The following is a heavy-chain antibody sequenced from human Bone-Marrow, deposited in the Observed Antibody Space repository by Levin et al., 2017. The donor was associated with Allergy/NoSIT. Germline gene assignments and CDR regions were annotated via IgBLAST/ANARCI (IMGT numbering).Heavy chain of an antibody. J-gene: IGHJ6*02. CDR2: FYSGGRT. Sequence: PGGSLRLSCAASGFSVVSEYMSWVRQAPGRGLEWVSLFYSGGRTYYADAVRGRFTISRDKSTNTLDLEMNSLRDDDTAVYYCARLRDYYGLDAWGQGTTVIVS. CDR1: GFSVVSEY. CDR3: ARLRDYYGLDA. V-gene: IGHV3-53*01.